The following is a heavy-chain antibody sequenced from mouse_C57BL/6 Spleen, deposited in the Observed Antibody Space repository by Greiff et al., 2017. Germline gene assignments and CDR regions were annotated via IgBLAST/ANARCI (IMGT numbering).Heavy chain of an antibody. CDR3: ARRAVAEDYAMAY. J-gene: IGHJ4*01. D-gene: IGHD1-1*01. CDR1: GYAFSSYW. V-gene: IGHV1-80*01. Sequence: VQLQQPGAELVKPGASVKISCKASGYAFSSYWMNWVKQRPGKGLEWIGQIYPGSGDTNYNGKFKGKATLTADKSSSTSYMQLRSLTSEDSAVYFCARRAVAEDYAMAYWGQGTSVTVSA. CDR2: IYPGSGDT.